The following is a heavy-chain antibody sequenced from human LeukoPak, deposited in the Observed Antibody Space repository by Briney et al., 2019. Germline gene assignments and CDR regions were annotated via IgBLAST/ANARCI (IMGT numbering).Heavy chain of an antibody. Sequence: ASVKVSCKASGGTFSNYAVSWVRQAPGQGLEWMGRIIPMSGTRNYAQNFQGRVTITTDESRTTVYMELSNLRSEDTAVYYCARDLSPHDGLDIWGQGTMVTVSS. V-gene: IGHV1-69*05. J-gene: IGHJ3*02. CDR1: GGTFSNYA. CDR2: IIPMSGTR. D-gene: IGHD3-9*01. CDR3: ARDLSPHDGLDI.